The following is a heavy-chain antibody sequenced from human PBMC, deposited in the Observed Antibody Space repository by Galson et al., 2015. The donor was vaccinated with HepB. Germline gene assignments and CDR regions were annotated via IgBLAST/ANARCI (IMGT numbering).Heavy chain of an antibody. V-gene: IGHV5-10-1*01. Sequence: QSGAEVKKPGESLRISCKGSGYSFTSYWISWVRQMPGKGLEWMGRIDPSNSYTNYSPSFQGHATISADKSISTAYLQWSSLKASDTAMYYCARRSYRDYSGSPYSYWGQGTLVTVSS. J-gene: IGHJ4*02. CDR2: IDPSNSYT. D-gene: IGHD1-26*01. CDR3: ARRSYRDYSGSPYSY. CDR1: GYSFTSYW.